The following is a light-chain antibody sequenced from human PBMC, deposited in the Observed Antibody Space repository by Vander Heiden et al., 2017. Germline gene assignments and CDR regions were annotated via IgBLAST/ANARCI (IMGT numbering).Light chain of an antibody. Sequence: QSALTQPASVSGSPGQSITISCTGTSSDVGGYNYVPWYQQHPGKAPKLMIYEVSNRPSGVSNRFSGSKSGNTASLTISGLQAEDEADYYCSSYTSSSTSHFGTGTKVTVL. CDR3: SSYTSSSTSH. CDR2: EVS. V-gene: IGLV2-14*01. CDR1: SSDVGGYNY. J-gene: IGLJ1*01.